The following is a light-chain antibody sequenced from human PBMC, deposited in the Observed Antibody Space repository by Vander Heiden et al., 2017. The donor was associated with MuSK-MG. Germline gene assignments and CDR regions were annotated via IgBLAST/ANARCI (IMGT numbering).Light chain of an antibody. J-gene: IGKJ2*01. CDR3: QQYGSSRYT. CDR2: SVS. Sequence: EIVLTQSPGTLSLSPGERATLSCRASQSVTGSYVAWYQQKRGEATRLINVSVSSRATGIPDRCSGRGAGTDFTLTISDLEPEDFAVYYCQQYGSSRYTFGQGTKLEIK. V-gene: IGKV3-20*01. CDR1: QSVTGSY.